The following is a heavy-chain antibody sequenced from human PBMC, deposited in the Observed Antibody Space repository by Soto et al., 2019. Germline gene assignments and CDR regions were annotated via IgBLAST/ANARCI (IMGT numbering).Heavy chain of an antibody. CDR3: AAVGTITYGMDG. CDR1: GGSISSYY. J-gene: IGHJ6*02. D-gene: IGHD5-12*01. CDR2: IYYSGST. Sequence: PSETLSLTCTVSGGSISSYYWSWIRQPPGKGLEWIGYIYYSGSTNYNPSLKSRVTISVDTSKNQFSLKLSSVTAADTAVYYCAAVGTITYGMDGWGQGTTVIVSS. V-gene: IGHV4-59*01.